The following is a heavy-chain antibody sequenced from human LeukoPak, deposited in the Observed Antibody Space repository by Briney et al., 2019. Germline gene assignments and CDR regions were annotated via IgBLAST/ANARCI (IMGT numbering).Heavy chain of an antibody. V-gene: IGHV4-59*08. Sequence: SETLSLTCTVSGGSISSYYWSWIRQPPGKGLEWIGYIYYSGSTNYNPSLKSRVTISVDTSKNQFSLKLSSVTAADTAVYYCARLGDWFDPWGQGTTVTVSS. CDR2: IYYSGST. J-gene: IGHJ5*01. CDR3: ARLGDWFDP. CDR1: GGSISSYY.